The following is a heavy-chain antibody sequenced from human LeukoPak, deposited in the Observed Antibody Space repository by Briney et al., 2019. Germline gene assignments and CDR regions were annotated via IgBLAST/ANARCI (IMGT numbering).Heavy chain of an antibody. J-gene: IGHJ4*02. CDR1: GGSFSGYY. D-gene: IGHD2-2*01. Sequence: SETLSLTCAVYGGSFSGYYWSWIRQPPGKGLEWIGEINHSGSTNYNPSLKSRVTISVDTSKNQFSLKLSSVTAADTAVYYCARDGGGVPAALDYWGQGTLVTVSS. CDR2: INHSGST. V-gene: IGHV4-34*01. CDR3: ARDGGGVPAALDY.